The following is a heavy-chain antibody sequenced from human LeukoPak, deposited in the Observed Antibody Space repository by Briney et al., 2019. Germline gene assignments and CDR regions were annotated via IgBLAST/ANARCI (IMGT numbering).Heavy chain of an antibody. D-gene: IGHD2-2*01. CDR3: ARRGEYCSSTSCYRYYYYMDV. CDR1: GYSFTSYR. J-gene: IGHJ6*03. V-gene: IGHV5-51*01. CDR2: IYPGDSDT. Sequence: HGESLKISCKGSGYSFTSYRIGWVRQMPGKGLEWMGIIYPGDSDTRYSPSFQGQVTISADKSISTAYLQWSSLKASDTAMYYCARRGEYCSSTSCYRYYYYMDVWGKGTTVTVSS.